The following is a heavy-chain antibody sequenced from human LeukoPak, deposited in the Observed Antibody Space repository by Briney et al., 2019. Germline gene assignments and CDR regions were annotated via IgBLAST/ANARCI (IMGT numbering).Heavy chain of an antibody. CDR1: GFTFSSYG. Sequence: PGGSLRLSCAAPGFTFSSYGMHWIRQAPGKGLELISYISSSGGMIYYADSVKGRFTISRDNAKDSVYLQINSLRAEDTAVYYCARDHTYYYDSSGYYDDYWGQGTLVTVSS. J-gene: IGHJ4*02. D-gene: IGHD3-22*01. CDR3: ARDHTYYYDSSGYYDDY. V-gene: IGHV3-48*04. CDR2: ISSSGGMI.